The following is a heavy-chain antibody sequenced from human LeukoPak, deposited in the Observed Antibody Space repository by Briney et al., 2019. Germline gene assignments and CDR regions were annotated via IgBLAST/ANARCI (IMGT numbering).Heavy chain of an antibody. CDR2: IKSKTDDGTA. CDR1: GFTFSNAW. J-gene: IGHJ4*02. CDR3: TDPLADY. V-gene: IGHV3-15*01. Sequence: GGSLRLSCAASGFTFSNAWMSWVRQAPGKGLEWVGRIKSKTDDGTAEYAAPVKGRFIISRDDSKNTLYLQMNSLKTEDTAVYYRTDPLADYWGQGTLVSVSS.